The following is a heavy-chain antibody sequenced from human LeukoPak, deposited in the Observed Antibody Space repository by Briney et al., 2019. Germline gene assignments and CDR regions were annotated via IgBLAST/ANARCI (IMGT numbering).Heavy chain of an antibody. CDR3: ARDQARTTTWYLYMNF. D-gene: IGHD3/OR15-3a*01. J-gene: IGHJ4*02. V-gene: IGHV1-2*06. CDR2: IDPDSGVT. Sequence: GASVKVSCKASGYTFTSYGISWVRQAPGQGLEWMGRIDPDSGVTNSAQKFQARVTMTRDTSITTAYMELSGLRSDDTAVYYCARDQARTTTWYLYMNFWGQGTLVTVSS. CDR1: GYTFTSYG.